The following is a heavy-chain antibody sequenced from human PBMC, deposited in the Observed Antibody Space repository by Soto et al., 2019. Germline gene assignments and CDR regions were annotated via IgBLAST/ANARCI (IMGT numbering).Heavy chain of an antibody. J-gene: IGHJ6*02. V-gene: IGHV3-74*01. D-gene: IGHD6-13*01. CDR3: AREPSAFASGSWYYYYGMEV. Sequence: VQLVESGGGLVQPGGSLRLSCAASGFTFSSYWMHWVRQAPGKGLVWVSRINSDGSSTSYADSVKGRFTISRDNAKKPLYLQTNSLRAEDTAVYYCAREPSAFASGSWYYYYGMEVWGHGTTVTVSS. CDR2: INSDGSST. CDR1: GFTFSSYW.